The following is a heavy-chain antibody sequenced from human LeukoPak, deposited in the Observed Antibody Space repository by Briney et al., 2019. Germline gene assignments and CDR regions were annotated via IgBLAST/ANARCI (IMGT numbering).Heavy chain of an antibody. Sequence: KTSETLSLTCTVSGGSISSGSYYWSWIRQPAGKGLEWIGRIYTSGSTNYNPSLKSRVTISVDTSKNQFSLKLSSVTAADTAVYYCARHNPGFGDTYYFDYWGQGTLVTVSS. V-gene: IGHV4-61*02. J-gene: IGHJ4*02. CDR2: IYTSGST. CDR1: GGSISSGSYY. CDR3: ARHNPGFGDTYYFDY. D-gene: IGHD3-10*01.